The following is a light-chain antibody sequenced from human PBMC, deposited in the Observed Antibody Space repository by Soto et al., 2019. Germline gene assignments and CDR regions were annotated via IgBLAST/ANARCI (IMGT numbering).Light chain of an antibody. CDR3: QQYNNWPPAVT. CDR1: QSVSSN. V-gene: IGKV3-15*01. J-gene: IGKJ3*01. CDR2: GAS. Sequence: EIVMTQSPATLSVSPGERATLSCRASQSVSSNLAWYQQKPGQAPRLLIYGASTRATGIPARFSGSGSGTEFTLTISSLQSEDFAVYYCQQYNNWPPAVTFGPGTKVEMK.